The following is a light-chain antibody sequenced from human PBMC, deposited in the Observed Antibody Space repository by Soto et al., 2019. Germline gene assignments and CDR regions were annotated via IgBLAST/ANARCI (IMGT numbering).Light chain of an antibody. J-gene: IGLJ1*01. CDR1: SSDVGNYIF. Sequence: QSVLTQPASVSGSPGQSITISCTGTSSDVGNYIFVSWYRQHPGKAPKLMIYEVNKRPSGVPDRFSGSKSGNTASLTVSGLQAEDEADYYCSSYAGSSNVFGTGTKVTVL. CDR2: EVN. CDR3: SSYAGSSNV. V-gene: IGLV2-8*01.